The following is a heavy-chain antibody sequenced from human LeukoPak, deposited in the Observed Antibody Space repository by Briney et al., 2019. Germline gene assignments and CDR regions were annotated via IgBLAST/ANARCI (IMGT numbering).Heavy chain of an antibody. CDR2: IDRGVGST. CDR1: GFTFSIYD. CDR3: AKKGQADDGGKPD. J-gene: IGHJ4*02. Sequence: GGSLRLSCAASGFTFSIYDLSWVRQAPGKGLECVSAIDRGVGSTYYADSVKGRFTIFRDNSKNTLYLQMNNLRVDDTAVYYCAKKGQADDGGKPDWGQGTLVTVSS. V-gene: IGHV3-23*01.